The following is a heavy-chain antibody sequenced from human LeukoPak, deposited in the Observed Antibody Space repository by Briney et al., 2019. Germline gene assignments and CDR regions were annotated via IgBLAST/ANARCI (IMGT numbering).Heavy chain of an antibody. CDR2: IIPIFGTT. CDR3: ARVDHRIAAADTTDV. J-gene: IGHJ4*02. Sequence: ASVKVSCKASGGTFSSYAISWVRQAPGQGLEWMGGIIPIFGTTHYEQKFQGRVTITADKSTSTAYMELSSLRSEDTAVYYCARVDHRIAAADTTDVWGQGTLVTVSS. CDR1: GGTFSSYA. D-gene: IGHD6-13*01. V-gene: IGHV1-69*06.